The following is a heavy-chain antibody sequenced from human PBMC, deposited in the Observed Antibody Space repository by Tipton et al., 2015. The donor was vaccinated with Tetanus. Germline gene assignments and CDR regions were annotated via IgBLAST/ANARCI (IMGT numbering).Heavy chain of an antibody. CDR2: ILYSGST. V-gene: IGHV4-31*03. Sequence: TLSLTCNVSGASISSGAYYWTWIRQHPGKGLEWIGNILYSGSTFYNPSLKSRVIISVDTSKNHLSLKLPSVTAADTAVYFCARGSRSGWYILDYWGQGTLVPVSS. CDR1: GASISSGAYY. CDR3: ARGSRSGWYILDY. J-gene: IGHJ4*02. D-gene: IGHD6-19*01.